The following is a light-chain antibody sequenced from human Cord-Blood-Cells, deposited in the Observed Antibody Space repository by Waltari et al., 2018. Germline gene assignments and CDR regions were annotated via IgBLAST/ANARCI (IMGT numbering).Light chain of an antibody. V-gene: IGLV2-8*01. CDR1: SSDVGGYNY. J-gene: IGLJ1*01. CDR2: EVS. Sequence: QSALTQPPSASGSPGQSVTIACIGTSSDVGGYNYVPWYQQHPGKAPKLMIYEVSKRHSGVPDRFSGSKSGNTASLTVSGLQAEDEADYYCSSYAGSNNFVFGTGTKVTVL. CDR3: SSYAGSNNFV.